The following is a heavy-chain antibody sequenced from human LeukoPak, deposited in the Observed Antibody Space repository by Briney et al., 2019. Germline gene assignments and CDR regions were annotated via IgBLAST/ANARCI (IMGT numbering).Heavy chain of an antibody. Sequence: SETLSLTCTVSGGPISSGSYYWSWIRQPAGKGLEWIGRIYTSGSTNYNPSLKSRVTISVDTSKNQFSLKPSSVTAADTAVYYCARGSTYYYDSSIDYWGQGTLVTVSS. D-gene: IGHD3-22*01. CDR2: IYTSGST. V-gene: IGHV4-61*02. CDR1: GGPISSGSYY. CDR3: ARGSTYYYDSSIDY. J-gene: IGHJ4*02.